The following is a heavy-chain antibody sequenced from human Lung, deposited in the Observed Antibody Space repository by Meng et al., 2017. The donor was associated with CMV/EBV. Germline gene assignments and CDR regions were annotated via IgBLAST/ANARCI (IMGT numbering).Heavy chain of an antibody. J-gene: IGHJ4*02. CDR1: GFTFSSYS. CDR3: AGAFRGGYYTNDY. D-gene: IGHD3-3*01. V-gene: IGHV3-21*01. Sequence: GGSXRLXCATSGFTFSSYSMNWVRQAPGKGLEWVSFISSTSRYIFYADSVKGRFTISRDNAKNSVYIQMNSLRVEDTAVYYCAGAFRGGYYTNDYWVQGTXVTVDS. CDR2: ISSTSRYI.